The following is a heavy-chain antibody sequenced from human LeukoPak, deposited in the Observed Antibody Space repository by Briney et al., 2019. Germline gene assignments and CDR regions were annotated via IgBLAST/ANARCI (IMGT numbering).Heavy chain of an antibody. CDR3: TTVKSAWIQSY. Sequence: SGGSLRLSCAASGFTVSSNYMTWVRQAPGKGLEWVGRIKSTTDGGTTDYAAPVKGRFTISRDDSKNTLFLQMNSLKIEDTAVYYCTTVKSAWIQSYWGQGTLVTVSS. J-gene: IGHJ4*02. V-gene: IGHV3-15*01. CDR2: IKSTTDGGTT. CDR1: GFTVSSNY. D-gene: IGHD5-18*01.